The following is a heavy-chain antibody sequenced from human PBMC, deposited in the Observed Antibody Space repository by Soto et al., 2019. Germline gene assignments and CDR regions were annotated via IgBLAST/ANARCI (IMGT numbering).Heavy chain of an antibody. Sequence: LRLSCAASGFTFSSYGMHWVRQAPGKGLEWVAVISYDGSNKYYADSVKGRFTISRDNSKNTLYLQMNSLRAEDTAVYYCAKPVYSGSYYGIGYYFDYWGQGTLVTVSS. V-gene: IGHV3-30*18. CDR1: GFTFSSYG. J-gene: IGHJ4*02. D-gene: IGHD1-26*01. CDR2: ISYDGSNK. CDR3: AKPVYSGSYYGIGYYFDY.